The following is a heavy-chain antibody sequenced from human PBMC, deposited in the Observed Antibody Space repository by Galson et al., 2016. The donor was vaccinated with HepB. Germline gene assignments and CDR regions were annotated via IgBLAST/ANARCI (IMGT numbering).Heavy chain of an antibody. CDR3: ARSQLGIDYYGMDV. D-gene: IGHD7-27*01. V-gene: IGHV4-39*01. J-gene: IGHJ6*02. CDR1: GGSISSSNYY. Sequence: SETLSLTCTVSGGSISSSNYYWGWIRQPPGKGLEWIGLIYYRGSTYYNPSLKSRVTISVDTSKNQLSLKLSSVTAADTAVYYCARSQLGIDYYGMDVWGQGTTVTVSS. CDR2: IYYRGST.